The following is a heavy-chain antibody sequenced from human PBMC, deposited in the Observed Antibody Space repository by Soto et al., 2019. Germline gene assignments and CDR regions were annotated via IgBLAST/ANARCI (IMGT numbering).Heavy chain of an antibody. CDR1: GFTFSSYY. Sequence: QVQLVESGGGVVQPGRSLRLSCAASGFTFSSYYMHWVRQAPGKGLEWVAVISYDGSNKYSADSVKGRFTISRDNSKNTLYLQMNSPRAEDTAVYYCAKDRYFKREYFDYWGQGTLVTVSS. J-gene: IGHJ4*02. D-gene: IGHD3-16*02. CDR3: AKDRYFKREYFDY. V-gene: IGHV3-30*18. CDR2: ISYDGSNK.